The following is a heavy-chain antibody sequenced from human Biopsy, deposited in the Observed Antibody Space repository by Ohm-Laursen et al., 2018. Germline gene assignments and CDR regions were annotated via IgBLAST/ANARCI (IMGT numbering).Heavy chain of an antibody. V-gene: IGHV4-34*08. D-gene: IGHD2-15*01. CDR1: GKTFSDYQ. Sequence: SETLSLTCAVFGKTFSDYQWSWIRQPPGKGLEWIGQINQAGTTNYNSSLKSRVSISADASKYEFSLRLTSVTAAGTAVYLCGNEVHGRDYWGLGAQVTVSS. CDR2: INQAGTT. J-gene: IGHJ4*02. CDR3: GNEVHGRDY.